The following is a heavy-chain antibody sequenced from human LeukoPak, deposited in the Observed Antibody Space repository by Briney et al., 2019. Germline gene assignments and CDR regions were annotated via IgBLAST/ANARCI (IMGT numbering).Heavy chain of an antibody. CDR3: ARGPGSGSYLLYYYYGMDV. J-gene: IGHJ6*02. CDR2: INHSGST. Sequence: PSETLSLTCAVYGGSFSGYYWSWIRQPPGKGLEWIGEINHSGSTNYNPSLKSRVTISVDTSKNQFSLKLSSVTAADTAVYYCARGPGSGSYLLYYYYGMDVWGQGTTVTVSS. CDR1: GGSFSGYY. V-gene: IGHV4-34*01. D-gene: IGHD3-10*01.